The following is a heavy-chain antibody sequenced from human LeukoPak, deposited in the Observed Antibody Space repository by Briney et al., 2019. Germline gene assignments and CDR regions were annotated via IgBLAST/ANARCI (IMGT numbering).Heavy chain of an antibody. Sequence: PGGSLRLSCAASGFTFSSYGMHWVRQAPGKGLEWVAVIWYDGSNKYYADSVKGRFTISRDISKNTLYLQMGSLRAEDMAVYYCARGHYCGSTSCYAFDYWGQGTLVTVSS. CDR3: ARGHYCGSTSCYAFDY. V-gene: IGHV3-33*01. D-gene: IGHD2-2*01. CDR1: GFTFSSYG. J-gene: IGHJ4*02. CDR2: IWYDGSNK.